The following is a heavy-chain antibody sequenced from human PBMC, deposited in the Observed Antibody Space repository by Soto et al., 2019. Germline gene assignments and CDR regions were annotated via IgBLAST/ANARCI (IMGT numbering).Heavy chain of an antibody. D-gene: IGHD2-21*02. CDR2: IYYSGST. Sequence: XTLSLTCTVTGXSVSSRAYDWGWIRQPPGKGLEWIWIIYYSGSTYNNPSLRSRVSMSIDTSKDQFSLKLKSVTAADTALYFCARQRTSVVTQAYFDVWGPGSLGTVSS. CDR3: ARQRTSVVTQAYFDV. V-gene: IGHV4-39*01. J-gene: IGHJ4*02. CDR1: GXSVSSRAYD.